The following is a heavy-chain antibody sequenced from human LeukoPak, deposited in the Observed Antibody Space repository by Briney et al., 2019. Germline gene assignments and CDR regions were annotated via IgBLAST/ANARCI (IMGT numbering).Heavy chain of an antibody. CDR1: GFTFSSYA. D-gene: IGHD4-17*01. CDR2: ISGSGGST. J-gene: IGHJ4*02. Sequence: GGSLRLSCAASGFTFSSYAMSWVRQAPGKGLEWVSAISGSGGSTYYADSVKGRFTISRDNSKNTLYLQMNSLRAEDTAVYYCAKGVLGAPDYGESYFDYWGQGTLVTVSS. CDR3: AKGVLGAPDYGESYFDY. V-gene: IGHV3-23*01.